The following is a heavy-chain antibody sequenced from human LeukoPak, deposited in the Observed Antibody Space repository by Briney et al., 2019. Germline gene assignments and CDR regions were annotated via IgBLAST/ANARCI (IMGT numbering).Heavy chain of an antibody. CDR3: ARDGDCSSTSCYTFDY. CDR1: GYTFTSYG. J-gene: IGHJ4*02. Sequence: ASVKVSCKASGYTFTSYGISWVRQAPGQGLEWMGWISAYNGNTNYAQKLQGWVTMTRDTSISTAYMELSRLRSDDTAVYYCARDGDCSSTSCYTFDYWGQGTLVTVSS. V-gene: IGHV1-18*04. CDR2: ISAYNGNT. D-gene: IGHD2-2*02.